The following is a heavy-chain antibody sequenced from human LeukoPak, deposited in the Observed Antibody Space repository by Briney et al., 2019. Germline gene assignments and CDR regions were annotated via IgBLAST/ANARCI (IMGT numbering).Heavy chain of an antibody. J-gene: IGHJ3*02. CDR3: AILTDKGSFDI. CDR1: GFTFHDYA. CDR2: ISWNSGNI. D-gene: IGHD2-15*01. V-gene: IGHV3-9*03. Sequence: PGRSLRLSCAASGFTFHDYAMHWVRQAPGKGLEWVSGISWNSGNIGYAASVKGRFTISRDNAKNSLYLQMNSLRAEDMASYYCAILTDKGSFDIWGQGTMVTVSS.